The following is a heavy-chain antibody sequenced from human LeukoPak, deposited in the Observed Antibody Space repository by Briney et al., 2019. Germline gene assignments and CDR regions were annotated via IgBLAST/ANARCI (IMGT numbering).Heavy chain of an antibody. J-gene: IGHJ4*02. CDR3: ASRRITIFGAPLEDY. Sequence: GASVKVSRKASGYTFTSYAMHWVRQAPGQGLEWMGRIIPILGIANYAQKFQGRVTITADKSTSTAYMELSSLRSEDTAVYYCASRRITIFGAPLEDYWGQGTLVTVSS. CDR2: IIPILGIA. CDR1: GYTFTSYA. D-gene: IGHD3-3*01. V-gene: IGHV1-69*04.